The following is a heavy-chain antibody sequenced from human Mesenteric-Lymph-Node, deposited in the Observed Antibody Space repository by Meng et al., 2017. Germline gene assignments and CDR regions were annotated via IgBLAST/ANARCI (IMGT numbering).Heavy chain of an antibody. Sequence: QVQLVQSGAEVKKPGASVKVSCKATGYTFSNYGISWVRQAPGQGLEWMGWISGYSGNTKYAQKLQGRVTMTTDTSTNTAYMELRCLRSDDTAVYYCTRADIAAAGTGGYWGQGTLVTVSS. V-gene: IGHV1-18*01. CDR3: TRADIAAAGTGGY. J-gene: IGHJ4*02. D-gene: IGHD6-13*01. CDR1: GYTFSNYG. CDR2: ISGYSGNT.